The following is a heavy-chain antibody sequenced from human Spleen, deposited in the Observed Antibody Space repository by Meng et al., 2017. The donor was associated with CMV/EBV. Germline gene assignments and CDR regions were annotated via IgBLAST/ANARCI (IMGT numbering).Heavy chain of an antibody. V-gene: IGHV3-30*04. Sequence: LSCAASGFTFSSYAMHWVRQAPGKGLEWVAVISYDGSNKYYADSVKGRFTISRDNSKNTLYLQMNSLRAEDTAVYYCARYSSSPLGHWGQGTLVTVSS. CDR1: GFTFSSYA. CDR2: ISYDGSNK. D-gene: IGHD6-6*01. J-gene: IGHJ1*01. CDR3: ARYSSSPLGH.